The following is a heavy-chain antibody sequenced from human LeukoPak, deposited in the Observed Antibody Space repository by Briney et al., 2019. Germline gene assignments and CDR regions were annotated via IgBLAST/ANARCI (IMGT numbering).Heavy chain of an antibody. J-gene: IGHJ4*02. D-gene: IGHD1-7*01. Sequence: RASETLSLTCAVYGGSFSSYYWSWIRQPPGKGLEWIGYIYYSGSTNYNPSLKSRVTISVDTSKNQFSLKLSSVTAADTAVYYCARDLSGTTYFDYWGQGTLVTVSS. V-gene: IGHV4-59*01. CDR1: GGSFSSYY. CDR3: ARDLSGTTYFDY. CDR2: IYYSGST.